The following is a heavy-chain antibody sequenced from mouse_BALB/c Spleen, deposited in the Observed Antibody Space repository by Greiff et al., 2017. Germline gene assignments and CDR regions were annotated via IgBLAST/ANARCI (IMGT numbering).Heavy chain of an antibody. CDR1: GFNIKDYY. CDR3: EGIYYGNYDFDY. D-gene: IGHD2-1*01. Sequence: EVQRVESGAELVRSGASVKLSCTASGFNIKDYYMHWVKQRPEQGLEWIGWIDPENGDTEYAPKFQGKATMTADTSSNTAYLQLSSLTSEDTAVYYCEGIYYGNYDFDYGGQGTTLTVSS. V-gene: IGHV14-4*02. CDR2: IDPENGDT. J-gene: IGHJ2*01.